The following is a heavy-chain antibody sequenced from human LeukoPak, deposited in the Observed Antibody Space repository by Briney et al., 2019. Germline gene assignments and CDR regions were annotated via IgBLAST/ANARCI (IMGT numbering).Heavy chain of an antibody. V-gene: IGHV3-30-3*01. CDR3: ARGGEEPFDY. J-gene: IGHJ4*01. D-gene: IGHD3-16*01. CDR1: GFTFSSYA. CDR2: ISYDGSNK. Sequence: GGSLRLSCAASGFTFSSYAMHWVRQAPGKGLEWVAVISYDGSNKYYADSVKGRFTISRDNSKNTLYLQMNSLRAEDTAVYYCARGGEEPFDYWGHGTLVTVSS.